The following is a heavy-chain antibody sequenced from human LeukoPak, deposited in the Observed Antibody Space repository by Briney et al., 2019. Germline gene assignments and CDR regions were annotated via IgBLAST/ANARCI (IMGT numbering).Heavy chain of an antibody. CDR1: GFTFSSYS. CDR2: ISSSSSYI. J-gene: IGHJ3*02. CDR3: ARDYDSSGYSDAFDI. Sequence: PGGSLRLSCAASGFTFSSYSMNWVRQAPGKGLEWVSSISSSSSYIYYADSVEGRFTISRDNAKNSLYLQMNSLRAEDTALYYCARDYDSSGYSDAFDIWGQGTMVTVSS. D-gene: IGHD3-22*01. V-gene: IGHV3-21*04.